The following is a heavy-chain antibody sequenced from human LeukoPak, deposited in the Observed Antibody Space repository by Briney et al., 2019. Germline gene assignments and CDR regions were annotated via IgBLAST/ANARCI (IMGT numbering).Heavy chain of an antibody. D-gene: IGHD5-12*01. J-gene: IGHJ4*02. CDR1: GFTFSSYS. Sequence: GSLRLSCAASGFTFSSYSMNWVRQAPGKGLEWVSSISSSSSYIYYADSVKGRFTISRDNAKNSLYLQMNSLRAEDTAVYYCASGGPSYDFSGWGQGTLVTVSS. CDR2: ISSSSSYI. V-gene: IGHV3-21*01. CDR3: ASGGPSYDFSG.